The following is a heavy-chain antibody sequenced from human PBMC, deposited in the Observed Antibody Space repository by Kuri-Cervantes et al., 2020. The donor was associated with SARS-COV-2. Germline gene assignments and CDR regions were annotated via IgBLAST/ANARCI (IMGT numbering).Heavy chain of an antibody. CDR2: INHSGST. CDR1: GGSISSSNW. Sequence: SWAVSGGSISSSNWWTWVRQPPGKGLEWIGEINHSGSTNYNPSLKSLVTISVDTSKNQFSLKLSSVTAADTAVYYCARGRRGVPATVFDYWGQGTLVTVSS. V-gene: IGHV4-4*02. D-gene: IGHD2-2*01. CDR3: ARGRRGVPATVFDY. J-gene: IGHJ4*02.